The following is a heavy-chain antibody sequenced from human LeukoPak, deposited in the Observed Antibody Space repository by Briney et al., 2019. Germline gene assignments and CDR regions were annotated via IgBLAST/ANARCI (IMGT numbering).Heavy chain of an antibody. CDR2: IYHGGST. V-gene: IGHV3-66*02. CDR1: GLIVTSNY. CDR3: ARTPSVAGTNSYFDY. D-gene: IGHD6-19*01. J-gene: IGHJ4*02. Sequence: GGSLRLSCAGSGLIVTSNYMSWVRQTPGKGLEWVAVIYHGGSTYYADSVKGRFTISRDNSKNTLYLQMNSLRAEDTAVCYCARTPSVAGTNSYFDYWGQGTLVTVSS.